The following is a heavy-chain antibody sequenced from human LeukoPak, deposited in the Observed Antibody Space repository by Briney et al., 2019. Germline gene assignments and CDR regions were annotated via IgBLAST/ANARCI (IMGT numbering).Heavy chain of an antibody. D-gene: IGHD6-19*01. CDR3: ARGSNIASYSSGWFDY. CDR2: INPNSGGT. Sequence: GASVKVSCKASVYTFTGYYMHWVRQAPGQGLEWMGWINPNSGGTNYAQKFQGRVTMTRDTSISTAYMELSRLRSDDTAVYYCARGSNIASYSSGWFDYWGQGTLVTVSS. CDR1: VYTFTGYY. J-gene: IGHJ4*02. V-gene: IGHV1-2*02.